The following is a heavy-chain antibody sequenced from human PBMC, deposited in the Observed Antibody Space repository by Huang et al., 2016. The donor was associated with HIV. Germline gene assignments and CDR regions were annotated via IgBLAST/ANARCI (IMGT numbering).Heavy chain of an antibody. V-gene: IGHV4-39*01. CDR2: IYYTGRA. J-gene: IGHJ1*01. D-gene: IGHD3-22*01. CDR3: ARTGVAVVDDPEYFQH. CDR1: GGSLKSNTYS. Sequence: QLQLQESGPGLVKPSATLSLTCAVSGGSLKSNTYSWGWVRQPPAKGLEWIGSIYYTGRAYYNPSLKRRVTISADASKNQFFLRLDSVTAADSAVYFCARTGVAVVDDPEYFQHWGQGALVTVS.